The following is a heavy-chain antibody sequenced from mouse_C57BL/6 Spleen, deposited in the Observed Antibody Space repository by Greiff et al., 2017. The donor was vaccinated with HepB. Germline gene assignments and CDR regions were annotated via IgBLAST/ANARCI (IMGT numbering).Heavy chain of an antibody. CDR1: GYTFTSYW. D-gene: IGHD1-1*02. V-gene: IGHV1-59*01. CDR3: ARSRWADY. Sequence: QVQLQQPGAELVRPGTSVKLSCKASGYTFTSYWMHWVKQRPGQGLEWIGVIDPSDSYTNYNQKFKGKATLTVDTSSSTAYMQLSSLTSEDSAVYYCARSRWADYWGQGTTLTVSS. J-gene: IGHJ2*01. CDR2: IDPSDSYT.